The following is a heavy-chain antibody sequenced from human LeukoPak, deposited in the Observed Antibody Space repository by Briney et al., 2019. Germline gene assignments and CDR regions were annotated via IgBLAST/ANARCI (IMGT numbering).Heavy chain of an antibody. J-gene: IGHJ4*02. CDR2: IYSGGST. D-gene: IGHD3-10*01. V-gene: IGHV3-66*01. CDR3: ASDRFGEPMNC. Sequence: TGGSLRLSCAVSVFADSPNYMCWVRQPPGKGLEWVSVIYSGGSTYYADSVKGRFSISRDNSQNTLYLQMNNLRAGDTAVYYCASDRFGEPMNCWGRGTLVSVSS. CDR1: VFADSPNY.